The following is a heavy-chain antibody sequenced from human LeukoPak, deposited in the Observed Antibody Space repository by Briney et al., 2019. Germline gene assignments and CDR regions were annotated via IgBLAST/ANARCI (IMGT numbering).Heavy chain of an antibody. Sequence: GGSLRLSCAASGFTFSSYAMSWVRQAPGKGLEWVSAISGSGGSTYYADSVKGRFTISRDNSKNSLYLQMNSLRAEDTAVYYCASPRYSGSYSGLYYWGQGTLVTVSS. D-gene: IGHD1-26*01. CDR2: ISGSGGST. CDR1: GFTFSSYA. V-gene: IGHV3-23*01. J-gene: IGHJ4*02. CDR3: ASPRYSGSYSGLYY.